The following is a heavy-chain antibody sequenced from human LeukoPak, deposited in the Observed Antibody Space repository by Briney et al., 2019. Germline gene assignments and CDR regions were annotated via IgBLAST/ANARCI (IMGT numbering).Heavy chain of an antibody. Sequence: GRSLTLSCAASGFTFSTYTMHWVRQAPGKGREWVAVISYDGSYKCYGESVRGRFTFSRDNSKNTLYLQMNSLRAEDTAVYYCARGHRPYNSACVFGSWGQGTLVTVSS. V-gene: IGHV3-30*04. CDR2: ISYDGSYK. CDR1: GFTFSTYT. CDR3: ARGHRPYNSACVFGS. D-gene: IGHD6-25*01. J-gene: IGHJ4*02.